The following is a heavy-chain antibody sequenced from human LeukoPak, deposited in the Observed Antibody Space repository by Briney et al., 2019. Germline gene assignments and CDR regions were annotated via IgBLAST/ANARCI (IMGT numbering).Heavy chain of an antibody. D-gene: IGHD2-15*01. V-gene: IGHV1-24*01. Sequence: VASVKVSCKVSGYTLTELSMHWVRQAPGKGLEWMGGSDPEDGETIYAQKFQDRVTMTEDTSTDTAYMELRSLRSEDTAVYYCARSSVVVAAHFDYWGQGTLVTVSS. CDR1: GYTLTELS. CDR3: ARSSVVVAAHFDY. J-gene: IGHJ4*02. CDR2: SDPEDGET.